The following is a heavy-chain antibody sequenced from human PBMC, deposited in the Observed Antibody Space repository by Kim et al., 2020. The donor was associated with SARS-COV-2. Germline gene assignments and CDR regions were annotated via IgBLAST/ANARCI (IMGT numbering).Heavy chain of an antibody. V-gene: IGHV3-30*18. CDR1: GFTFSNYG. CDR2: ISYDGSNR. J-gene: IGHJ4*02. CDR3: VKALRPKRLVSLFDFDY. D-gene: IGHD3-9*01. Sequence: GGSLRLSCAASGFTFSNYGMHWVRQAPGRGLEWVAVISYDGSNRYHLDSVKGRFKISRDNSNNTLFLQMSSLRPDDTAVYYCVKALRPKRLVSLFDFDYWGQGSLVTVSS.